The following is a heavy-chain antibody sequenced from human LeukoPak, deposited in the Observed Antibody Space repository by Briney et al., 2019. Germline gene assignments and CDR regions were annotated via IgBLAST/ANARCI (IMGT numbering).Heavy chain of an antibody. Sequence: PGGSLRLSCAASGFTFRSHGMQWVRQGPGKGLEWVATISHDGSDIFYVESGKGRFTISRDNSKTTVYLQMTGLRTDDTGVYYCARLRDPFRWTRTLDHWGQGTRVIVSS. V-gene: IGHV3-30*03. CDR3: ARLRDPFRWTRTLDH. CDR2: ISHDGSDI. J-gene: IGHJ4*02. CDR1: GFTFRSHG. D-gene: IGHD4-23*01.